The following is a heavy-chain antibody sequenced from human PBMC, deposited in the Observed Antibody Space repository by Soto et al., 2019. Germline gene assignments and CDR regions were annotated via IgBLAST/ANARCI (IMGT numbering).Heavy chain of an antibody. Sequence: SETLSLTCTVSGGSFSSGGYYWSWIRQPPGTGLEWIGEINHSGSTNYNPSLKSRVTISVDTSKNQFSLRLTSVTAADTAVYYCARDKITGLFDYWGQGTLVTVSS. J-gene: IGHJ4*02. CDR1: GGSFSSGGYY. CDR2: INHSGST. V-gene: IGHV4-34*01. CDR3: ARDKITGLFDY. D-gene: IGHD2-8*02.